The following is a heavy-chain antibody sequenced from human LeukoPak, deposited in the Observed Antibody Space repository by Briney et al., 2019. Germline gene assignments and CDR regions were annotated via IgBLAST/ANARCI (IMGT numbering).Heavy chain of an antibody. D-gene: IGHD3-10*01. CDR1: GFTFSSYT. J-gene: IGHJ4*02. V-gene: IGHV3-21*01. CDR3: ARRGTTTMVRGVTGFDY. CDR2: ISSTSIYI. Sequence: TGGSLRLSCAASGFTFSSYTMNWVRQAPGKGLEWVSSISSTSIYIYYADSVKGRFTISRDNAKTALYLQMNSLRAEDTAVYYCARRGTTTMVRGVTGFDYWGQGTLVTVSS.